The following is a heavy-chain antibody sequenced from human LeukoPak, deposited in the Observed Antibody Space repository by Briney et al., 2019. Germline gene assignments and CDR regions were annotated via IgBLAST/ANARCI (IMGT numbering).Heavy chain of an antibody. J-gene: IGHJ3*02. V-gene: IGHV3-21*01. CDR1: GSAFLRST. Sequence: GGSLRLSCAGSGSAFLRSTFNWVRQAPGKGLEWVSSISTINSIFYGDSVKGRFTVSRDNAKKSLFLQMNSLRDGDTGGYYCARMYYDTSGNSAFDMWGPGTMVTVSS. CDR2: ISTINSI. D-gene: IGHD3-22*01. CDR3: ARMYYDTSGNSAFDM.